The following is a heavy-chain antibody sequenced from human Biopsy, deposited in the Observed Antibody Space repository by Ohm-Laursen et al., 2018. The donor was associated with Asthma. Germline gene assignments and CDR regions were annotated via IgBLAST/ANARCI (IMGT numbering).Heavy chain of an antibody. Sequence: TLSLTCSVSGDSITSGGCCWNWIRQHPGKGLEWIGYIHHSGTSYFNPSLKSRVSFSRDTSKNQFSLRLSSVTAADTAMYYCARSPRRSGSYVVDYWGQGTLVTVSS. CDR3: ARSPRRSGSYVVDY. D-gene: IGHD6-19*01. V-gene: IGHV4-31*03. CDR2: IHHSGTS. J-gene: IGHJ4*02. CDR1: GDSITSGGCC.